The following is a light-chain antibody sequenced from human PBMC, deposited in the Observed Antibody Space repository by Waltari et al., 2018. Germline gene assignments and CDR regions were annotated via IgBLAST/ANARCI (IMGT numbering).Light chain of an antibody. V-gene: IGKV2-30*01. Sequence: DVVMTQSPLSLSVSLGQPASISCRSSQSLVLSDGNTCLNWFQQRPGQPPRHLIYKVAERESGVPDRCSGSGSGTDFTLKISRVEAEDVGVYYCMQGSQWPYTFGQGTKLEIK. J-gene: IGKJ2*01. CDR1: QSLVLSDGNTC. CDR2: KVA. CDR3: MQGSQWPYT.